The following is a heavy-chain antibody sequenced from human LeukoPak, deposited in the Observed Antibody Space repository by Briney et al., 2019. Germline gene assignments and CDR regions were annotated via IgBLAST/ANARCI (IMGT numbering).Heavy chain of an antibody. D-gene: IGHD6-13*01. CDR3: ARVPHLWYRGAFDI. CDR1: GYTFTSYA. J-gene: IGHJ3*02. Sequence: GASVKVSCKASGYTFTSYAMHWVRQAPGQRLEWMGWINAGNGNTKYSQKFQGRVTITRDTSASTAYMELSSLRSEDTAVYYCARVPHLWYRGAFDIWGQGTMVTVSS. V-gene: IGHV1-3*01. CDR2: INAGNGNT.